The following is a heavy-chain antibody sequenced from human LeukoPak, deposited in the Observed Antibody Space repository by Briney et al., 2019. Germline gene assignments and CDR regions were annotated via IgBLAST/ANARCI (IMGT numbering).Heavy chain of an antibody. V-gene: IGHV4-59*01. D-gene: IGHD6-13*01. J-gene: IGHJ3*02. CDR3: ARRTRYSRYAFDI. CDR2: IYYSGST. CDR1: GGSISSYY. Sequence: SETLSLTCTVSGGSISSYYWSWIRQPPGKGLEWIGYIYYSGSTNYNPSLKSRVTISVDTSKNQFSLKLSSVTAADTAVYYCARRTRYSRYAFDIWGQGTMVTVSS.